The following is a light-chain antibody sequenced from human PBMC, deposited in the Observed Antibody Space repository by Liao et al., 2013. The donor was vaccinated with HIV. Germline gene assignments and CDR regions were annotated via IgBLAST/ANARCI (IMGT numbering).Light chain of an antibody. J-gene: IGLJ3*02. CDR3: QLWDRTANRGV. Sequence: SYVLTQPPSMTVAPGATARITCGGDKIGIKSVHWYQQKPGQAPVMVIYYNNDRPSGIPERFSGSNSVNTATLTISRVEAGDEADYYCQLWDRTANRGVFGGGTKLTVL. V-gene: IGLV3-21*04. CDR1: KIGIKS. CDR2: YNN.